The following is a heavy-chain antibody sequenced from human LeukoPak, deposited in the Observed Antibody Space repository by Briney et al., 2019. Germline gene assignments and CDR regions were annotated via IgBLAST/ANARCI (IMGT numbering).Heavy chain of an antibody. CDR1: GFAFSNFA. Sequence: PGRSLRLSCAASGFAFSNFAMSWVRQAPGKGLEWVSAMSGSGYYTYYVESVKGRFTISRDNSKNTLYLHMNSLRADDTAVYYCAKMEGQRLYDYCMDVWGRGTTVTVSS. CDR2: MSGSGYYT. D-gene: IGHD3-3*01. J-gene: IGHJ6*03. CDR3: AKMEGQRLYDYCMDV. V-gene: IGHV3-23*01.